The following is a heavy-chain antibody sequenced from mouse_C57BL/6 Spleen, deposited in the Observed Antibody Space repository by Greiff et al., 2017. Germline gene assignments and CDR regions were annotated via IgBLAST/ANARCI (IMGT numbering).Heavy chain of an antibody. D-gene: IGHD2-4*01. CDR1: GFSLTSYG. Sequence: VMLVESGPGLVAPSQRLSITCTVPGFSLTSYGVDWVRKPLGKGLEWLGVIWGGGSTHSTSALMSRLSISKDNSKSQVFLKMNSLQTDDTAMYYCAKRYGYDYDVAMDYWGQGTSGTVSS. CDR2: IWGGGST. J-gene: IGHJ4*01. CDR3: AKRYGYDYDVAMDY. V-gene: IGHV2-9*01.